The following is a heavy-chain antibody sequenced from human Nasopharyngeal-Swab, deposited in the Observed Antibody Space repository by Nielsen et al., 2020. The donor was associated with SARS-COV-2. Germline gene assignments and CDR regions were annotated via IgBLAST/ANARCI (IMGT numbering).Heavy chain of an antibody. J-gene: IGHJ5*02. CDR3: ARGKRSNYFRVSPPNWFDP. D-gene: IGHD2/OR15-2a*01. Sequence: WIRQPPGKGLEWIGEINRSGSTNYNPSLKSRVTISVDTSKNQFSLKLSSVTAADTAVYYCARGKRSNYFRVSPPNWFDPWGQGTLVTVSS. V-gene: IGHV4-34*01. CDR2: INRSGST.